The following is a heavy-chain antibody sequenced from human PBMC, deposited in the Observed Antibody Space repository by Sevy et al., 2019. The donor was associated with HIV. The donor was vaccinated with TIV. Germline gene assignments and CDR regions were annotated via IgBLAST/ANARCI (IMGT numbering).Heavy chain of an antibody. J-gene: IGHJ4*02. D-gene: IGHD2-8*01. CDR3: AREGCTKPHDY. V-gene: IGHV3-23*01. Sequence: GGSLRLSCAASGFTFSKYSMSWVRQPPGKGLEWVSTLSFGCGETNYADSVKGRFTISRDNSKSSVYLQMNNLRPEDTAVYYCAREGCTKPHDYWGQGTPVTVSS. CDR1: GFTFSKYS. CDR2: LSFGCGET.